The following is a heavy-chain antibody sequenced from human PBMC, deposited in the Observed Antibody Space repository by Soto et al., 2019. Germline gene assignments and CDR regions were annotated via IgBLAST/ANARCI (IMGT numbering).Heavy chain of an antibody. D-gene: IGHD5-12*01. V-gene: IGHV3-30*18. J-gene: IGHJ4*02. CDR3: AKDRGYNFPGY. CDR1: GFTFSNYD. Sequence: PGGSLRLSCADSGFTFSNYDMHWVRQAPGKGLEWVAVISYDGSNKYYADSVKGRFTISRDNSKNTLYLQMNSLRAEDTAVYYCAKDRGYNFPGYWGQGTLVTVSS. CDR2: ISYDGSNK.